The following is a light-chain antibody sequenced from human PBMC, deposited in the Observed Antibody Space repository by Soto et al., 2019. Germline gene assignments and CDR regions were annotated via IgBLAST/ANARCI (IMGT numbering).Light chain of an antibody. CDR3: QSPDSYANVVV. CDR2: KDN. Sequence: SYELTQPPSVSVSPGQTARITCSGDALAKQFASWYQQKPGQAPVLVIYKDNERPSGIPERFSGSGSGTTVTLTISAVQAEDEADYYCQSPDSYANVVVFGGGTKLTVL. V-gene: IGLV3-25*03. J-gene: IGLJ2*01. CDR1: ALAKQF.